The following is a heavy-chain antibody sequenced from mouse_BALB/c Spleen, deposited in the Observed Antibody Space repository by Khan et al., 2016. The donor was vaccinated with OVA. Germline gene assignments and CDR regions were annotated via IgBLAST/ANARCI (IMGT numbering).Heavy chain of an antibody. V-gene: IGHV2-6-7*01. D-gene: IGHD1-2*01. CDR3: ARELRLGGFAY. Sequence: VQLVESGPGLVAPSQSLSITCTVSGFSLTGFGINWVRQPPGQGLEWLGMIRGDGSTNYNSALKTRLSISKDNSKRKVFLKMKSLQTDDTARYYCARELRLGGFAYWGPGTLVTVPA. CDR1: GFSLTGFG. J-gene: IGHJ3*01. CDR2: IRGDGST.